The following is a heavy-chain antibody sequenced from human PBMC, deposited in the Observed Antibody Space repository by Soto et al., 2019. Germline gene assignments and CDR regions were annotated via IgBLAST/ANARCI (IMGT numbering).Heavy chain of an antibody. CDR1: GFSFSSKA. J-gene: IGHJ6*02. CDR2: ISSSGPST. Sequence: GGSLRLSCAAFGFSFSSKAMSWVRQATEKGLEWVSYISSSGPSTYSADSVKGRFTISRDNAMNTLFLQMNSLRAEDTAVYYCARVDRIISVPGGDYYSGVEDWGQGTTDTGSS. V-gene: IGHV3-23*01. D-gene: IGHD6-19*01. CDR3: ARVDRIISVPGGDYYSGVED.